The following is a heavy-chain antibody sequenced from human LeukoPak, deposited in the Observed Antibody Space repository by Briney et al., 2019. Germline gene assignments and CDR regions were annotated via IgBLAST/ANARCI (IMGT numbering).Heavy chain of an antibody. D-gene: IGHD1-1*01. V-gene: IGHV3-21*01. CDR1: GFTFSRYS. CDR3: ARVSTEELDY. J-gene: IGHJ4*02. Sequence: GSLRLSCATSGFTFSRYSMNWVRQAPGKGLEWVSSISSSSSYIYYADSVKGRFTISRDNAKNSLYLQMNSLRAEDTAVYYCARVSTEELDYWGQGTLVTVSS. CDR2: ISSSSSYI.